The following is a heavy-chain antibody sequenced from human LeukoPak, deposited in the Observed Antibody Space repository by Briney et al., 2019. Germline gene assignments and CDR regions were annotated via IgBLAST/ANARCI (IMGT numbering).Heavy chain of an antibody. CDR3: AELGITMIGGV. CDR1: GFTFSSSS. V-gene: IGHV3-21*01. J-gene: IGHJ6*04. Sequence: GGSLRLSCAASGFTFSSSSMNWVRQAPGKGLEWVSSISSSGSYIYYADSVKGRFTISRDNAKNSLYLQTNSLRAEDTAVYYCAELGITMIGGVWGKGTTVTISS. CDR2: ISSSGSYI. D-gene: IGHD3-10*02.